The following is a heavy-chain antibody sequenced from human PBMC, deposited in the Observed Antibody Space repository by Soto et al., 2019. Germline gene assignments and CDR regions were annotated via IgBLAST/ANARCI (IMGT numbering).Heavy chain of an antibody. CDR3: ARQTPPRSGWPRAPGYFDS. D-gene: IGHD6-19*01. J-gene: IGHJ4*02. CDR1: GFTFSSYG. Sequence: GGSLRLSCAASGFTFSSYGMHWVRQAPGKGLEWVAVISYDGSNKYYADSVKGRFTISRDNSKNTLYLQMNSLRDEDTAVYFCARQTPPRSGWPRAPGYFDSWGQGALVTVSS. V-gene: IGHV3-30*03. CDR2: ISYDGSNK.